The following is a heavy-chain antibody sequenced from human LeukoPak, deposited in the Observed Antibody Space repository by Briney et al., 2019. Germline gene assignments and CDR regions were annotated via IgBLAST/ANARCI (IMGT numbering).Heavy chain of an antibody. CDR2: ISSSGSTI. Sequence: PGGSLRLSCAASGFTFSRYDMNWVRQAPGKGLEWVSHISSSGSTIYYTDSVKGRFTISRDNSKNSLYLQMNSLRAEDTAIYYCARAVARIGYWGQGTLVTVSS. D-gene: IGHD4-23*01. J-gene: IGHJ4*02. CDR3: ARAVARIGY. CDR1: GFTFSRYD. V-gene: IGHV3-48*03.